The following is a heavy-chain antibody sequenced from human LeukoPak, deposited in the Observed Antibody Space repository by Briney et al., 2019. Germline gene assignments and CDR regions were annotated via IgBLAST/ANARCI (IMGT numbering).Heavy chain of an antibody. J-gene: IGHJ5*02. CDR1: GFTFSDYY. Sequence: GGSLRLSCAASGFTFSDYYMSWLRQAPGKGLEWVSYISSSGSTIYYADSVKGRFTISRDNAKNSLYLQMNSLRAEDTAVYYCARVGTTVTTLGAYNWFDPWGQGTLVTVSS. V-gene: IGHV3-11*04. CDR2: ISSSGSTI. D-gene: IGHD4-17*01. CDR3: ARVGTTVTTLGAYNWFDP.